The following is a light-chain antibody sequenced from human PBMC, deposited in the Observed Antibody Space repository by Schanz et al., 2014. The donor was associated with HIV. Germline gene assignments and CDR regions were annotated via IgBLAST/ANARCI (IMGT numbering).Light chain of an antibody. CDR3: AAWDDSLNARV. Sequence: QSVLIQPPSASGTPGQRVTISCSGSDSNLGSNLVYWYQHLPGTAPKVLIFRTDLRPSGVPDRFSGSKSGSSASLAISGLRSEDEADYFCAAWDDSLNARVFGGGTKLTVL. J-gene: IGLJ3*02. V-gene: IGLV1-47*01. CDR1: DSNLGSNL. CDR2: RTD.